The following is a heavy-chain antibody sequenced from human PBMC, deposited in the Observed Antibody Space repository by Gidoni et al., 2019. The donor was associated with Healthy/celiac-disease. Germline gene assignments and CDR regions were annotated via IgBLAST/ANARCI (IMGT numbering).Heavy chain of an antibody. V-gene: IGHV3-23*01. D-gene: IGHD3-10*01. CDR3: AKAYYYGSGSYDAFDI. Sequence: EVKLLESGGGLVKPGGSRKRCCAASGATISSDAMSWVRQAPGTGLEWGSAISGSWVSTYYADSLKGRFTISRDNSNNALYLQMNSLRAEDTAVYYFAKAYYYGSGSYDAFDIWGQGTMVTVSS. J-gene: IGHJ3*02. CDR2: ISGSWVST. CDR1: GATISSDA.